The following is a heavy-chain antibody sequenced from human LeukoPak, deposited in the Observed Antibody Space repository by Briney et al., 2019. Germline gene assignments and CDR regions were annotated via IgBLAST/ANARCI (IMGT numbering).Heavy chain of an antibody. J-gene: IGHJ5*02. V-gene: IGHV4-4*07. CDR3: ARAEMVYDMGNWFDP. Sequence: SETLSLTCSVSNGSMRSYYWSWIRQPAGKGLEWIGRIYTSGSTNYIPPLKSRVTISVDTSKNQFSLKLSSVTAADTAVYYCARAEMVYDMGNWFDPWGQGTLVTVSS. D-gene: IGHD2-8*01. CDR2: IYTSGST. CDR1: NGSMRSYY.